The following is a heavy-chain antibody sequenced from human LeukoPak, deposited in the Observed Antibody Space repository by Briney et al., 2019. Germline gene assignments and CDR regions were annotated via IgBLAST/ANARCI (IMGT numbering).Heavy chain of an antibody. V-gene: IGHV3-74*01. J-gene: IGHJ4*02. CDR3: ARSHGDHSDSSGSRIDV. CDR2: ISGDGITT. D-gene: IGHD3-22*01. Sequence: GGSLRLSCAASGFAFSGYWMHWVRQAPGKGLVWVSRISGDGITTRYADSVNGRFTISRDNAENTLYLQMNSLGAEDTAVYHCARSHGDHSDSSGSRIDVWGQGALVTVSS. CDR1: GFAFSGYW.